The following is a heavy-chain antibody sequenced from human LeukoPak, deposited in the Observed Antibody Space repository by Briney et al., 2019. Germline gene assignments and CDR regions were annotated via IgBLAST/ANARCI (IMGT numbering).Heavy chain of an antibody. V-gene: IGHV1-69*05. CDR1: GGTFSSYA. CDR2: IIPIFGTA. Sequence: SVKVSCKASGGTFSSYAISWVRQAPGQGLEWMGGIIPIFGTANYAQKFQGRVTITTDESTSTAYMELSSLRSEDTAVYYCARAKSYSSSFQTAFDIWGQGTMVTVSS. D-gene: IGHD6-13*01. J-gene: IGHJ3*02. CDR3: ARAKSYSSSFQTAFDI.